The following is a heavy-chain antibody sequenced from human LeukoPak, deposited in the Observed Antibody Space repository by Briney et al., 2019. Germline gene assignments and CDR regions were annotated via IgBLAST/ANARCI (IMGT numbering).Heavy chain of an antibody. J-gene: IGHJ1*01. D-gene: IGHD2-21*02. V-gene: IGHV3-21*01. CDR1: GFTFSSYS. Sequence: GGSLRLSCAASGFTFSSYSMNWVRQAPGKGLEWVSSISSSSSYIYYADSVKGRFTISRDNAQNSMYLQMNSLRVEDTAVYYCTSWGDTTAEYFQRWGQGTLVTVSS. CDR2: ISSSSSYI. CDR3: TSWGDTTAEYFQR.